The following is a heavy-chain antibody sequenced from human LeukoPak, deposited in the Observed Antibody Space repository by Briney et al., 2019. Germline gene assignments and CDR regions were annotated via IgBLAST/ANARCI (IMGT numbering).Heavy chain of an antibody. CDR2: VNPFSGGT. J-gene: IGHJ4*02. Sequence: ASVKVSCKASGYTFTAYYIHWLRQAPGQGLEWMGWVNPFSGGTIPAQKFQDRVTMTKDTSINTAYMELSSLRSDDTAVYYCARVKDSSSWHYFDFWGQGTLVTVSS. CDR1: GYTFTAYY. D-gene: IGHD6-13*01. V-gene: IGHV1-2*02. CDR3: ARVKDSSSWHYFDF.